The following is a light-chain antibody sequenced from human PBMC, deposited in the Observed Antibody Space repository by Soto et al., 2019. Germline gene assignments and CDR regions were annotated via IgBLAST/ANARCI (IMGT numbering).Light chain of an antibody. V-gene: IGKV3-20*01. J-gene: IGKJ1*01. CDR2: GAS. Sequence: EIVLTQSPGTLSLSPGERATRSCRASQSVSSSYLAWYQQKPGQAPRLIIYGASRRATGIPDRFSGSGSGTDFTLTISRLEPEDFAVYYCQQYGISPTWTFGQGTKVDIK. CDR3: QQYGISPTWT. CDR1: QSVSSSY.